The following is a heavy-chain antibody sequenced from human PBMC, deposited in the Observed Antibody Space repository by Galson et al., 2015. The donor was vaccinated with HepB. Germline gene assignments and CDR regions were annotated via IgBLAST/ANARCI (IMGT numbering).Heavy chain of an antibody. Sequence: SLRLSCAASGFTFSSYGMHWVRQAPGKGLEWVSGISWNSGSIGYADSVKGRFTISRDNAKNSLYLQMNSLRAEDTALYYCAKDMSSSPLTINMDVWGKGTTVTVSS. CDR3: AKDMSSSPLTINMDV. V-gene: IGHV3-9*01. J-gene: IGHJ6*03. D-gene: IGHD6-6*01. CDR1: GFTFSSYG. CDR2: ISWNSGSI.